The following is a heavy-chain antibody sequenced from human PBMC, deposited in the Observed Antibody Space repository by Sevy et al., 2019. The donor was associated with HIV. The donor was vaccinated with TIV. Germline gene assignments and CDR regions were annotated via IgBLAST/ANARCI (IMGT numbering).Heavy chain of an antibody. CDR2: ILKDGAIK. D-gene: IGHD6-19*01. Sequence: GGSLRLSCSASGFTFSVYTMHWVRRAPGKGLEWVTLILKDGAIKYYADSVKGRFTISRDNSENTLYLQMNSLRPEDTAVYYCARALYSDVWYYYDYWGQGTLVTVSS. J-gene: IGHJ4*02. V-gene: IGHV3-30-3*01. CDR1: GFTFSVYT. CDR3: ARALYSDVWYYYDY.